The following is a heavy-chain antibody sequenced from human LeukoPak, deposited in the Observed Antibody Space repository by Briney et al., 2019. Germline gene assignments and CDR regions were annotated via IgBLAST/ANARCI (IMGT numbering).Heavy chain of an antibody. D-gene: IGHD6-19*01. J-gene: IGHJ6*02. CDR1: GFTFSSYW. CDR2: IKQDGSEK. Sequence: GGSLRLSCAASGFTFSSYWMSWVRQAPGKGLEWVAHIKQDGSEKYYVDSVKGRFTISRDNAKNSLYLQMNSLRAEDTAVYYCARDGIAVAGNDYYYYYGMDGWGQGTTVTVSS. V-gene: IGHV3-7*01. CDR3: ARDGIAVAGNDYYYYYGMDG.